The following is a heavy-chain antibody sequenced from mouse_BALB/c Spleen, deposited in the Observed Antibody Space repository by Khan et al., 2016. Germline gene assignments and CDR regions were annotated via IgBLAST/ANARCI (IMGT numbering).Heavy chain of an antibody. Sequence: EVQLQESGPGLVKPSQSLSLTCTVTGYSITSGYGWNWIRQFPGNKLEWMGYISYSGSTNYNPSPKSRISITRDTSKNQFFLQLTAVTTEDTATYYCARTARIKYWGQGTTLTVSS. CDR3: ARTARIKY. V-gene: IGHV3-2*02. CDR1: GYSITSGYG. J-gene: IGHJ2*01. CDR2: ISYSGST. D-gene: IGHD1-2*01.